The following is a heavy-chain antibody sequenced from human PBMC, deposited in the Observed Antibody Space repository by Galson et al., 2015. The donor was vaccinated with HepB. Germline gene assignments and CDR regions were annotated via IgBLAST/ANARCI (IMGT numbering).Heavy chain of an antibody. CDR2: ISSSGSTI. V-gene: IGHV3-48*03. D-gene: IGHD3-22*01. J-gene: IGHJ6*02. CDR3: ARGSDYYDSSGYYYGVYYYYGMDV. Sequence: SLRLSCAASGFTFSSYEMNWVRQAPGKGLEWVSYISSSGSTIYYADSVKGRFTISRDNAKNSLYLQMNSLRAEDTAVYYCARGSDYYDSSGYYYGVYYYYGMDVWGQGTTVTVSS. CDR1: GFTFSSYE.